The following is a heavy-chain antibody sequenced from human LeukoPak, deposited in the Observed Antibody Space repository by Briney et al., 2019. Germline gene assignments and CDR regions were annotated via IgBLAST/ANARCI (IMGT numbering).Heavy chain of an antibody. CDR1: GYTFSSYS. D-gene: IGHD6-13*01. V-gene: IGHV1-18*01. Sequence: ASVKVSRKASGYTFSSYSINWVRQAPGQGLAWLGWINTHNGDVKYTQKFQGRVTLTTDSSTGTAYMELRSLRSDDTGLYFCARGRAAADDFDLWGQGTLVTVSS. CDR3: ARGRAAADDFDL. CDR2: INTHNGDV. J-gene: IGHJ4*02.